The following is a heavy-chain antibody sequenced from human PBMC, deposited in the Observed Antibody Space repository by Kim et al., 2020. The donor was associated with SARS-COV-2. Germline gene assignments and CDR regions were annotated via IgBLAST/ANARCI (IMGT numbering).Heavy chain of an antibody. J-gene: IGHJ5*02. CDR1: GGTFSSYA. V-gene: IGHV1-69*04. CDR2: IIPILGIA. D-gene: IGHD6-13*01. CDR3: APIAAAGQNWFDP. Sequence: SVKVSCKASGGTFSSYAISWVRQAPGQGPEWMGRIIPILGIANYAQKFQGRVTITADKSTNTAYMELSSLRSEDTAVYYCAPIAAAGQNWFDPWGQGTLVTVSS.